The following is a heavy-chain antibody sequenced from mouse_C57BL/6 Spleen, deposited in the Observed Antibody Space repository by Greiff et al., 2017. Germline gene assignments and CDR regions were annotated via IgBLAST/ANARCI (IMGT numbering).Heavy chain of an antibody. V-gene: IGHV3-6*01. J-gene: IGHJ3*01. CDR1: GYSITSGYY. CDR3: ARDNYGSSYSFAY. D-gene: IGHD1-1*01. Sequence: DVQLQESGPGLVKPSQSLSLTCSVTGYSITSGYYWNWIRQFPGNKLEWMGYISYDGSNNYNPSLKNRISITRDTSKNQFFLKLNSVTTEDTATYYCARDNYGSSYSFAYWGQGTLVTVSA. CDR2: ISYDGSN.